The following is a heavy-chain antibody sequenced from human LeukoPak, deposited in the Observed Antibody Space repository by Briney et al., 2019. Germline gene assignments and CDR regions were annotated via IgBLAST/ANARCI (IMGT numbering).Heavy chain of an antibody. D-gene: IGHD4-17*01. Sequence: SETLSLTCAVSGYSISSGYYWGWIRQPPGKGLEWVGSIYHSGSTYYNPSLKSRVTISVDTSKNQFSLKLSSVTAPDTAVYYCARQHDYGDYEHFDYWGQGTLVTVSS. J-gene: IGHJ4*02. CDR1: GYSISSGYY. CDR2: IYHSGST. CDR3: ARQHDYGDYEHFDY. V-gene: IGHV4-38-2*01.